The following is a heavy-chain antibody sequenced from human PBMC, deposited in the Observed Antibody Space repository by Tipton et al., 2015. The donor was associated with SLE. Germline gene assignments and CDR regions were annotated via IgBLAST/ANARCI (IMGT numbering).Heavy chain of an antibody. D-gene: IGHD6-13*01. CDR3: ARDTQQLDWDYYYYYYMDV. J-gene: IGHJ6*03. V-gene: IGHV4-61*02. CDR1: GGSISSGSYY. Sequence: TLSLTCTVSGGSISSGSYYWSWIRQPAGKGLEWIGRISTSGSTNYNPSLKSRVTISVDTSKNQFSLKLSSVTAADTALYYCARDTQQLDWDYYYYYYMDVCGKGTTVTVSS. CDR2: ISTSGST.